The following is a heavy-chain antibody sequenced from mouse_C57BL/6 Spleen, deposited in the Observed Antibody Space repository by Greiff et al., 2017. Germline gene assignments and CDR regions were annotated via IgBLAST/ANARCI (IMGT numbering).Heavy chain of an antibody. Sequence: EVQGVESGGDLVKPGGSLKLSCAASGFTFSSYGMSWVRQTPDTRLEWVATISSGGSYTYYPDRVKGRFTISRDHANNTLYLQMSSLKSEDTAMYYCARQGKTAQATDYYAMDYWGQGTSVTVSS. D-gene: IGHD3-2*02. J-gene: IGHJ4*01. V-gene: IGHV5-6*01. CDR3: ARQGKTAQATDYYAMDY. CDR2: ISSGGSYT. CDR1: GFTFSSYG.